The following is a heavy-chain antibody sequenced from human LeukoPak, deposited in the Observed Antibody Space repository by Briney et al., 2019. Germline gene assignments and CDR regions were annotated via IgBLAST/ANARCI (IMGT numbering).Heavy chain of an antibody. Sequence: SETLSLTCTVSGGSISSYYWSWIRQPAGKGLEWIGRIYSSGSTSYNPSLKSRVTMSIDTSKNQFSLKVKSVTAADTAMYYCARESNGDYSDYWGQGTLVTVSS. D-gene: IGHD4-17*01. V-gene: IGHV4-4*07. CDR1: GGSISSYY. CDR2: IYSSGST. CDR3: ARESNGDYSDY. J-gene: IGHJ4*02.